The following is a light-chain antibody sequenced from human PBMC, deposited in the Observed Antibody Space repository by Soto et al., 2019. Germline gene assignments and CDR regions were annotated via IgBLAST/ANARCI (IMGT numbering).Light chain of an antibody. J-gene: IGKJ3*01. V-gene: IGKV1-9*01. CDR2: GAS. Sequence: DIQMTQSPSSLSASVGDRVTITCQASQDISNYLNWYQQKPGKAPKLLIYGASTLQSGVPSRFGGSGSGTDFTLTVSSLQPEDFATYYCQQLFIYPPTFGPGTKVDIK. CDR1: QDISNY. CDR3: QQLFIYPPT.